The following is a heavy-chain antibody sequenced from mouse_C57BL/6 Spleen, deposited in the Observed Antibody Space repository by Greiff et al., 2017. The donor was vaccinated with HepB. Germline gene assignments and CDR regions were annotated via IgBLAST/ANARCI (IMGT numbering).Heavy chain of an antibody. J-gene: IGHJ4*01. CDR3: ARRSLYDYDDGSGYAMDY. V-gene: IGHV1-81*01. CDR2: IYPRSGNT. D-gene: IGHD2-4*01. Sequence: QVHVKQSGAELARPGASVKLSCKASGYTFTSYGISWVKQRTGQGLEWIGEIYPRSGNTYYNEKFKGKATLTADKSSSTAYMELRSLTSEDSAVYFCARRSLYDYDDGSGYAMDYWGQGTSVTVSS. CDR1: GYTFTSYG.